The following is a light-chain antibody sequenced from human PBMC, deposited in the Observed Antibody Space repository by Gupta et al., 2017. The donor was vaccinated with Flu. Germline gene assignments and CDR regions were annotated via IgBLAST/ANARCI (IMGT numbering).Light chain of an antibody. J-gene: IGLJ1*01. CDR1: NYDIGIYGL. CDR2: RGN. CDR3: ASYGGSTVYL. V-gene: IGLV2-23*01. Sequence: QSALTQSASVSGSPGQSITIPCTGSNYDIGIYGLDSWYQQHPGKVPRLIIDRGNKRPSGVSDRFSASTSGNTASLTISGLQSEDEADYHCASYGGSTVYLFGSATKVTVL.